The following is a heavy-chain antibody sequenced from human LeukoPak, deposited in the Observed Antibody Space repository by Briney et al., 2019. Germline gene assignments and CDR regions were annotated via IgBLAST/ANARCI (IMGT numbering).Heavy chain of an antibody. V-gene: IGHV4-31*03. CDR3: AREGLSKYYDFWSGPLAYGMDV. J-gene: IGHJ6*02. CDR2: IYYSGST. D-gene: IGHD3-3*01. CDR1: VGSISSGGYS. Sequence: SQTLSLTCTVSVGSISSGGYSRSPIRRHPGKGLEWIGSIYYSGSTYYHPYLKSRVTISVDTSKNQFSLKLSSVTAADTAVYYCAREGLSKYYDFWSGPLAYGMDVWGQGTTVTVSS.